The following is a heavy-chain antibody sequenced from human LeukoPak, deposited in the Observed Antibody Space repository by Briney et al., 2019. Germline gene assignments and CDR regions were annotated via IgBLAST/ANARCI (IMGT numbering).Heavy chain of an antibody. CDR1: GFTVSSNY. D-gene: IGHD3-22*01. V-gene: IGHV3-53*01. CDR2: IYSGGST. J-gene: IGHJ4*02. CDR3: ARDYYDSSGYYFDY. Sequence: GGSLRLSCAASGFTVSSNYMSWVRQAPGKGLEWVSAIYSGGSTYYTDSVKGRFTISRDNSKNTLYLKMNSLRAEDTAVYYCARDYYDSSGYYFDYWGQGTLVTVSS.